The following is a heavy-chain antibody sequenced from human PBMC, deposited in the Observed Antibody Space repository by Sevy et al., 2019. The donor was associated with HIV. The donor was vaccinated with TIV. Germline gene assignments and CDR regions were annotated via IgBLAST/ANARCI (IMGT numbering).Heavy chain of an antibody. CDR2: INSAGT. Sequence: ASVKVSCKTSGSTFSDDYIHWVRQAPGERLEWMGWINSAGTNYAETFQGRVTMTRDASITTAYMELNSLSSDDTATYYCATSANLDTSWFDPWGQGVVVTVSS. CDR1: GSTFSDDY. CDR3: ATSANLDTSWFDP. D-gene: IGHD1-1*01. V-gene: IGHV1-2*02. J-gene: IGHJ5*02.